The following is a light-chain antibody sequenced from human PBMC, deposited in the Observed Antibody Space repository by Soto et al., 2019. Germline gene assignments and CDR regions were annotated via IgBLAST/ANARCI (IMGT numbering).Light chain of an antibody. J-gene: IGLJ2*01. V-gene: IGLV2-14*03. CDR1: NSDIGAFDY. Sequence: QSVLTQPPSASGTPGQRVTISCTGTNSDIGAFDYVAWYQQHPGNAPKLIIFAVRNRPSGVSNRFSGSKSANTASLTISGLQSEDEADYYCSSWATSSSLLFGGGTKLTVL. CDR2: AVR. CDR3: SSWATSSSLL.